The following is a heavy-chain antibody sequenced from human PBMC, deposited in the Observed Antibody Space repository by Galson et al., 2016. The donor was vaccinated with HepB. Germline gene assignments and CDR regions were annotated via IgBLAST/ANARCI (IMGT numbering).Heavy chain of an antibody. Sequence: SLRLSCAASGFTFSSYGMHWVRQAPGKGLEWVAVISYDGSNKYYADSVKGRFTISRDNSKTSLFLQMNRLRAEDTAVYYCAKADLLFGYYNGGIDPWGQGILVTVSS. CDR1: GFTFSSYG. CDR2: ISYDGSNK. J-gene: IGHJ5*02. V-gene: IGHV3-30*18. D-gene: IGHD3-9*01. CDR3: AKADLLFGYYNGGIDP.